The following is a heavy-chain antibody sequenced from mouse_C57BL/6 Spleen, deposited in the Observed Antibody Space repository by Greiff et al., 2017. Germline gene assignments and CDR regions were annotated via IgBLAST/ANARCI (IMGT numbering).Heavy chain of an antibody. Sequence: QVQLQQPGAELVRPGSSVKLSCKASGYTFTSYWMHWVKQRPIQGLEWIGNIDPSDSETHYNQKFKDKATLTVDKSSSTAYMQLSSLTSEDSAVYYCARSHYYYGSSYERYFDVWGTGTTVTVSS. CDR1: GYTFTSYW. J-gene: IGHJ1*03. CDR2: IDPSDSET. V-gene: IGHV1-52*01. CDR3: ARSHYYYGSSYERYFDV. D-gene: IGHD1-1*01.